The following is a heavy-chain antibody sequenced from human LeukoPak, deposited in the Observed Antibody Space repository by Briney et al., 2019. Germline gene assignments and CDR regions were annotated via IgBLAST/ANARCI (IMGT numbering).Heavy chain of an antibody. CDR1: GFTFSSYA. V-gene: IGHV3-23*01. CDR2: ISGSGGST. Sequence: GGSLRLSCAASGFTFSSYAMSWVRQAPGKGLEWVSAISGSGGSTYYADSVKGRSTISRGNSKNTLYLQMNSLRAEDTAVYYCARRYCSGGSCYHQFDYWGQGTLVTVSS. J-gene: IGHJ4*02. CDR3: ARRYCSGGSCYHQFDY. D-gene: IGHD2-15*01.